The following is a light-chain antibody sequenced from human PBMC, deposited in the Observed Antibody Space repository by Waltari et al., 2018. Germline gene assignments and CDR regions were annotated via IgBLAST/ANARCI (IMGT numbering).Light chain of an antibody. J-gene: IGKJ4*01. Sequence: EIVLTQSPVTLSLSPGERATLSCRASQSIGTSLGWYQQKPGQAPRLLIYGASNRATGLPVRFSGSASGTYFPLTISTLETEDFAVYYCQQHSRWPLTFGGGTKVEI. CDR1: QSIGTS. CDR3: QQHSRWPLT. V-gene: IGKV3-11*01. CDR2: GAS.